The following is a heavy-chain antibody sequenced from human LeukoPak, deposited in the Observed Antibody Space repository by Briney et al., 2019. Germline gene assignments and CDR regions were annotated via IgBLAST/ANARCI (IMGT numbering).Heavy chain of an antibody. V-gene: IGHV3-64*01. CDR2: ISSNGGNT. D-gene: IGHD3-9*01. CDR1: GFTFSSYA. CDR3: ARECNDYDTYYFDY. J-gene: IGHJ4*02. Sequence: GGSLRLSCAASGFTFSSYAMHWVRQAPGKGLEYVSAISSNGGNTYYTNSVKGRFTISRDNSKHTLYLQMGSLRAEDMAVYYCARECNDYDTYYFDYWGQGTLVTVSS.